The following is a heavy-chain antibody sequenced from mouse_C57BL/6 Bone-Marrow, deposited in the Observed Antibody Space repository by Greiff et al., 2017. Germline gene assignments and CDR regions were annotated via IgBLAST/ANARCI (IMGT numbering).Heavy chain of an antibody. Sequence: LRLQDSDAELLNPGASVRISSKVFGYTFPANPIHWLKRRPNQGLKWIGYIYPRDGSTKYNEKFKGKATLTADKSSSTAYMQLNSLTSEDSAVYFCARGYYWGQGTTLTVSS. CDR1: GYTFPANP. V-gene: IGHV1-78*01. CDR3: ARGYY. J-gene: IGHJ2*01. CDR2: IYPRDGST.